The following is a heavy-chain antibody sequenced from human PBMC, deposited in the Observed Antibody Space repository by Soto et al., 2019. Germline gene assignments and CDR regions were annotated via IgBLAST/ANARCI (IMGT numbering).Heavy chain of an antibody. V-gene: IGHV1-69*01. Sequence: QVQLVQSGAEVKKPGSSVKVSCKASGGTFRNYAISWVRQAPGQGLEWMGGIIPIFDTPNYAQKFRGRVTITADESTSTLYMELTSLTSDDTAVYYCAREGRVVGGDSHLWFRHWGRGTLVTVSS. CDR3: AREGRVVGGDSHLWFRH. CDR2: IIPIFDTP. CDR1: GGTFRNYA. D-gene: IGHD2-21*01. J-gene: IGHJ1*01.